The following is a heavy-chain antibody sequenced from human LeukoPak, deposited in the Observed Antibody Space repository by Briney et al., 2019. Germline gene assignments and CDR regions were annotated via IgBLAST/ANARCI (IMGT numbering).Heavy chain of an antibody. V-gene: IGHV3-33*01. D-gene: IGHD2-21*02. J-gene: IGHJ4*02. CDR1: GFTFGSYG. Sequence: GGSLRLSCAASGFTFGSYGMHWVRQAPGKGLEWVAVIWYDGSNKYYADSAKGRFTISRDNSKTTLYLQMNSLRAEDTAVYYCLRDSGMTSISSFDYWGQGTLVSVSS. CDR3: LRDSGMTSISSFDY. CDR2: IWYDGSNK.